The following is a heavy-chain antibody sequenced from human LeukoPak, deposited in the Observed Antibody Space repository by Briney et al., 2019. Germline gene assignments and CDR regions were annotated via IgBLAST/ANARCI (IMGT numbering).Heavy chain of an antibody. D-gene: IGHD3-3*01. CDR1: GASISSGSYY. CDR3: ARVLAKGITIFGVVVDYYFDY. V-gene: IGHV4-61*02. CDR2: IFASGST. Sequence: PSETLSLTCTVSGASISSGSYYWNWIRQPAGKGLEWIGRIFASGSTNCNPSLKSRVTISLDTSKNQLSLKLSSVTAADTAVYYCARVLAKGITIFGVVVDYYFDYWGQGTLVTVSS. J-gene: IGHJ4*02.